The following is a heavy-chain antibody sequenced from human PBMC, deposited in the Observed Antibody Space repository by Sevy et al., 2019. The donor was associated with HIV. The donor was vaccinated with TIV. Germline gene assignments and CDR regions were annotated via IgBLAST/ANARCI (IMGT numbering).Heavy chain of an antibody. D-gene: IGHD6-13*01. Sequence: GGSLRLSCVTSGFTFSDYWMTWVRQPPGKGLEWVANIREDGGQIYYADSVKGRFTISRDNAQSSVFLQMNSLRAEDTAVYYCARAVAAACSYWGQGTLVTVSS. J-gene: IGHJ4*02. CDR2: IREDGGQI. CDR1: GFTFSDYW. CDR3: ARAVAAACSY. V-gene: IGHV3-7*03.